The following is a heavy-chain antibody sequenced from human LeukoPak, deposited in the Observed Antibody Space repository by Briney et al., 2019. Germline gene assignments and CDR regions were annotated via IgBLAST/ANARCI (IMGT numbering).Heavy chain of an antibody. CDR3: ARGAYFWSGYSQYNWFDP. D-gene: IGHD3-3*01. CDR2: INHSGST. Sequence: QPSETLSLTCAVYGGSFSGYYWSWIRQPPGKGLEWIGEINHSGSTNYNPSLKSRVTISVDTSKNQFSLKLSSVTAADTAVYYCARGAYFWSGYSQYNWFDPWGQGTLVTVSS. J-gene: IGHJ5*02. V-gene: IGHV4-34*01. CDR1: GGSFSGYY.